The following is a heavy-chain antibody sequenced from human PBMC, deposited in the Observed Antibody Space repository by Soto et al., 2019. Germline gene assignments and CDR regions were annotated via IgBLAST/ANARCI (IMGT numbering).Heavy chain of an antibody. CDR2: IGTAGDT. J-gene: IGHJ6*02. CDR3: ARDGKPIAVAGRYYYGMDV. Sequence: LRLSCAASGFTFSSYDMHWVRQATGKGLEWVSAIGTAGDTYYPGSVKGRFTISRENAKNSLYLQMNSLRAEDTAVYYCARDGKPIAVAGRYYYGMDVWGQGTTVTVSS. V-gene: IGHV3-13*01. CDR1: GFTFSSYD. D-gene: IGHD6-19*01.